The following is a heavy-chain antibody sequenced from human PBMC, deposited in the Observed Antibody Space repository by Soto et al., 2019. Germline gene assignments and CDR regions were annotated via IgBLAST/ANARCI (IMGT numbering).Heavy chain of an antibody. V-gene: IGHV4-34*01. Sequence: PLEILSLTCAVYGGSFSGYYWSWIRQPPGKGLEWIGEINHSGSTNYNPSLKSRVTISVDTSKNQFSLKLSSVTAADTAVYYCARGSSSGRNFDYWGQGTLVTVSS. J-gene: IGHJ4*02. CDR2: INHSGST. D-gene: IGHD6-19*01. CDR3: ARGSSSGRNFDY. CDR1: GGSFSGYY.